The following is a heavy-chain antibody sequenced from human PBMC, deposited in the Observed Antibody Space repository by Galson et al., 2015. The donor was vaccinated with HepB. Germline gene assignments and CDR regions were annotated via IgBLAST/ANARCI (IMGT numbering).Heavy chain of an antibody. CDR3: AREVYPYYYGSGSYHWFDP. CDR1: GDSVSSNSAA. V-gene: IGHV6-1*01. CDR2: TYYRSKWYN. D-gene: IGHD3-10*01. Sequence: CAISGDSVSSNSAAWNWIRQSPSRGLEWLGRTYYRSKWYNDYAVSVKSRITINPDTSKNQFSLQLNSVTPEDTAVYYCAREVYPYYYGSGSYHWFDPWGQGTLVTVSS. J-gene: IGHJ5*02.